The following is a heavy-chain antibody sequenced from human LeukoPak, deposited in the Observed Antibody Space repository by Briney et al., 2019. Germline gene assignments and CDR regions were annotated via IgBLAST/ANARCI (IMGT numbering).Heavy chain of an antibody. Sequence: SVKVSCKASEGTFSSYAISWVRQAPGQGLEWMGRIIPIFGIANYAQKFQGRVTITADKSTSTAYMELSSLRSEDTAVYYCARAGLGSMDVWGQGTTVTVSS. J-gene: IGHJ6*02. V-gene: IGHV1-69*04. CDR1: EGTFSSYA. CDR2: IIPIFGIA. CDR3: ARAGLGSMDV. D-gene: IGHD3-10*01.